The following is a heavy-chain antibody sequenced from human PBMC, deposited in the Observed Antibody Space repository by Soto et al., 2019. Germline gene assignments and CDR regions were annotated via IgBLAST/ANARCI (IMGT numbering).Heavy chain of an antibody. J-gene: IGHJ6*02. Sequence: EVQLVESGGGLVKPGGSLRLSCAASGFTFSTYSMHWVRQAPGKGLEWVSSISTTSTYIYYADSVKGRFTISRDNAKNSLFVQMNSLRAEDTAVYYCARDFKYDILTSHYGMDVWGQGTTVTVSS. D-gene: IGHD3-9*01. CDR3: ARDFKYDILTSHYGMDV. CDR1: GFTFSTYS. V-gene: IGHV3-21*02. CDR2: ISTTSTYI.